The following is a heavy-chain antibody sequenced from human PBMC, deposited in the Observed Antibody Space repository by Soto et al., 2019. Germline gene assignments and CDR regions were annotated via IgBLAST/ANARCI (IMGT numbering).Heavy chain of an antibody. CDR1: GGTFSSYA. J-gene: IGHJ4*02. CDR3: ARGRAYYYDSSGYPFDY. V-gene: IGHV1-69*13. Sequence: SVKVSCKASGGTFSSYAISWVRQAPGQGLEWMGGVIPIFGTANYAQKFQGRVTITADESTSTAYMELSSLRSEDTAVYYCARGRAYYYDSSGYPFDYWGQGTLVTVSS. CDR2: VIPIFGTA. D-gene: IGHD3-22*01.